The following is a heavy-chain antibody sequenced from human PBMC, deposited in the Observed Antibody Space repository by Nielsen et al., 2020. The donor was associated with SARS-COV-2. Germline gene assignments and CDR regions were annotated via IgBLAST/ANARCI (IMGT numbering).Heavy chain of an antibody. D-gene: IGHD6-19*01. CDR3: AKEAGSGWDPFDY. Sequence: GESLKISCAASGFTFSSYAMSWVRQAPGKGLEWVSAISGSGGSTYYADSVKGRFTISRDNSKNTLYLQMNSLRAEDTAVYYCAKEAGSGWDPFDYWGQGTLVTVSS. CDR1: GFTFSSYA. V-gene: IGHV3-23*01. CDR2: ISGSGGST. J-gene: IGHJ4*02.